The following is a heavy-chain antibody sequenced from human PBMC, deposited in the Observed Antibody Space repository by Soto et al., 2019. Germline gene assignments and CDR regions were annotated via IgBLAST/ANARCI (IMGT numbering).Heavy chain of an antibody. V-gene: IGHV4-31*03. CDR3: AREGRDSGCMRDNWFDP. CDR1: GDSISSRSYY. CDR2: IFYTGAT. D-gene: IGHD3-10*01. J-gene: IGHJ5*02. Sequence: QVQLQESGPGLLKPSQTLSLTCTVSGDSISSRSYYWNWIRQLPGKGLEWIGYIFYTGATYYNPSLRGRVTMSIDTSRNQFSLSLISATAADTAMYYCAREGRDSGCMRDNWFDPWGQGTQVTVAS.